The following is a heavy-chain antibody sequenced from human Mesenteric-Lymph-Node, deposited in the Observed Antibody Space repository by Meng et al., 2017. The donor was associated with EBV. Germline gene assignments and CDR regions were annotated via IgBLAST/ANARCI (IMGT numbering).Heavy chain of an antibody. V-gene: IGHV4-31*11. J-gene: IGHJ5*02. CDR2: IQDSGST. D-gene: IGHD3-10*01. CDR1: GGSSNCGGYY. CDR3: ARASYGSGSPLGESWFDP. Sequence: QVTLQESGPGLVKSSQTLSLTCAVSGGSSNCGGYYCSWIRQPPGKGLEWIGYIQDSGSTYYNPSLKSRVTISADTSKNQFSLKLSSVTAADTAVYYCARASYGSGSPLGESWFDPWGQGTLVTVSS.